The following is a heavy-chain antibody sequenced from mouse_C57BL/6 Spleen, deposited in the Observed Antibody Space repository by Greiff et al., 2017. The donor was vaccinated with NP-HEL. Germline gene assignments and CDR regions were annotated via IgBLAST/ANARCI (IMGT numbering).Heavy chain of an antibody. V-gene: IGHV1-26*01. CDR1: GYTFTDYY. D-gene: IGHD4-1*01. CDR2: INPNNGGT. J-gene: IGHJ2*01. Sequence: EVQLQESGPELVKPGASVKISCKASGYTFTDYYMNWVKQSHGKSLEWIGDINPNNGGTSYNQKFKGKATLTVDKSSSTAYMELRSLTSEDSAVYYCARGLGRADFDYWGQSTTLTVSS. CDR3: ARGLGRADFDY.